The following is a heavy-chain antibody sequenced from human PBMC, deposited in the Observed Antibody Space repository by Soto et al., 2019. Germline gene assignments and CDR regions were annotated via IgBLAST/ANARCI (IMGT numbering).Heavy chain of an antibody. V-gene: IGHV4-61*01. CDR2: IYYSGST. J-gene: IGHJ4*02. CDR1: GGSVSSGSYY. D-gene: IGHD3-22*01. CDR3: ARALRYDSSGYYLDY. Sequence: SETLSLTCTVSGGSVSSGSYYWSWIRQPPGKGLEWIGYIYYSGSTNYNPSLKSRVTISVDTSKNQFSLKLSSVTAADTAVYYCARALRYDSSGYYLDYWGQGTLVTVSS.